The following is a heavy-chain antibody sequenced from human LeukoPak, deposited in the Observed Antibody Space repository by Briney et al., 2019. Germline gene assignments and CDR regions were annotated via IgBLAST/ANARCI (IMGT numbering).Heavy chain of an antibody. Sequence: GASVKVSCKASGYTFTSYDINWVRQATGQGLEWMGWMNPNSGNTGYAQKFQGRVTMTRNTSISTAYMELSSLRSEDTAVYYCARRHYDFWSGTNWFDPWGQGTLVTVSS. CDR3: ARRHYDFWSGTNWFDP. CDR2: MNPNSGNT. CDR1: GYTFTSYD. J-gene: IGHJ5*02. V-gene: IGHV1-8*01. D-gene: IGHD3-3*01.